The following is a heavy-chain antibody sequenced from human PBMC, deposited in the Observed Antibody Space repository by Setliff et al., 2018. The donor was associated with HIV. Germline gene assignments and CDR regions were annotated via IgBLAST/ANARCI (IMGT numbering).Heavy chain of an antibody. CDR2: IFYSGST. CDR3: ADSSSWYGWFDP. J-gene: IGHJ5*02. Sequence: LSLTCTVSGGSISSADYYWSWIRQPPGKGLEWIGYIFYSGSTYYNPSLKSRVTISVDTSKNQFSLKLSSVTAADTAVYYCADSSSWYGWFDPWGQGTLVTVSS. V-gene: IGHV4-30-4*08. CDR1: GGSISSADYY. D-gene: IGHD6-13*01.